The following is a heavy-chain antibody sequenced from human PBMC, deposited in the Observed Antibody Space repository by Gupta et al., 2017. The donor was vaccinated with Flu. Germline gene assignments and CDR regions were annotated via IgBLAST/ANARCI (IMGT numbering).Heavy chain of an antibody. J-gene: IGHJ5*02. CDR3: ARHSGSSWFLGPYNWFDP. D-gene: IGHD6-13*01. CDR2: IYYSGST. Sequence: GKGLEWIGSIYYSGSTYYNPSLKSRVTISVDTSKNQFSLKLSSVTAADTAVYYCARHSGSSWFLGPYNWFDPWGQGTLVTVSS. V-gene: IGHV4-39*01.